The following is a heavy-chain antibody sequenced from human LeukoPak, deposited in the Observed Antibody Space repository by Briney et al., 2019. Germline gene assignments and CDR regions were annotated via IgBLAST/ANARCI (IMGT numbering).Heavy chain of an antibody. V-gene: IGHV3-43*01. CDR3: AKGGRGSYYPFDY. Sequence: GGSLRLSCAASGFTFDDYTMHWVRQAPGKGLEWVSLISWDGGSTYYADFVKGRFTISRDNSKNSLYLQMNSLRTEDTALYYCAKGGRGSYYPFDYWGQGTLVTVSS. D-gene: IGHD1-26*01. CDR1: GFTFDDYT. CDR2: ISWDGGST. J-gene: IGHJ4*02.